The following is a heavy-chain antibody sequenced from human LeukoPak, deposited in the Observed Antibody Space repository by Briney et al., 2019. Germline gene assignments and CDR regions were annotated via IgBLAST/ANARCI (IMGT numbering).Heavy chain of an antibody. V-gene: IGHV4-38-2*02. CDR2: IYHCGST. D-gene: IGHD3-10*01. CDR1: GYSISSGYY. CDR3: ARSYYFPSGSSLPGSVFDY. Sequence: PSETLSLTCTVSGYSISSGYYWGWIRQPPGKGLEWIGSIYHCGSTYDNPSLKSRVTISVDTSKNQFSLKLNSVTAADTAVYCCARSYYFPSGSSLPGSVFDYWGQGTLVTVSS. J-gene: IGHJ4*02.